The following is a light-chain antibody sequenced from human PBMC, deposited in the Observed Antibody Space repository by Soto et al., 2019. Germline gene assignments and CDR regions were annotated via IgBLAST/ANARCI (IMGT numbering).Light chain of an antibody. V-gene: IGKV1-39*01. J-gene: IGKJ4*01. CDR2: SSS. CDR1: QNIADY. Sequence: DIQMTQSPSSLSASAGDTVTITCRASQNIADYLSWYQQKPGKAPKLLMYSSSILHAGVSSRFSGDCSGTAFTLTITGLQPEDFATYYCLQTFTTHITFGGGTTVEVK. CDR3: LQTFTTHIT.